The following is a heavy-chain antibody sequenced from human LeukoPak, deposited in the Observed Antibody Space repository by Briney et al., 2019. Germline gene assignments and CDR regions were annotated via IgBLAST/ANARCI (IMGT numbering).Heavy chain of an antibody. J-gene: IGHJ3*02. CDR2: INAGNGNT. CDR1: GYTFTSYA. CDR3: ARDFLAYCGGDCYPDAFDI. D-gene: IGHD2-21*02. V-gene: IGHV1-3*01. Sequence: ASVKVSCKASGYTFTSYAMHWVRQAPGQRLEWMGWINAGNGNTKYSQKFQGRVTITADESTSTAYMELSSLRSEDTAVYYCARDFLAYCGGDCYPDAFDIWGQGTMVTVSS.